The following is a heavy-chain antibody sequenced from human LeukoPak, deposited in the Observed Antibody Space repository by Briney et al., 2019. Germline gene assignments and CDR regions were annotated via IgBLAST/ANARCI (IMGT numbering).Heavy chain of an antibody. Sequence: GGSLRLSCAASGFTVSSNYMSWVRQAPGKGLEWVANINQDGSEKYYVDSLKGRFTISRDNAKNSVYLEMNGLRAEDTAVYYCARDRVWTVLYWGQGTLVSVSS. D-gene: IGHD6-6*01. CDR1: GFTVSSNY. V-gene: IGHV3-7*01. CDR3: ARDRVWTVLY. J-gene: IGHJ4*02. CDR2: INQDGSEK.